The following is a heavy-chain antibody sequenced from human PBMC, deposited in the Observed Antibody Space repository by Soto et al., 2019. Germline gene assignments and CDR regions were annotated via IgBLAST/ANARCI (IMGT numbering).Heavy chain of an antibody. D-gene: IGHD6-19*01. J-gene: IGHJ6*02. Sequence: SETLSLTCAVSGGSISSSNWWSWVRQPPGKGLEWIGEIYHSGSTNYNPSLKSRVTISVDKSKNQFSLKPSSVTAADTAVYYCARAPAVAGMVYYYGMDVWGQGTTVTVSS. V-gene: IGHV4-4*02. CDR2: IYHSGST. CDR1: GGSISSSNW. CDR3: ARAPAVAGMVYYYGMDV.